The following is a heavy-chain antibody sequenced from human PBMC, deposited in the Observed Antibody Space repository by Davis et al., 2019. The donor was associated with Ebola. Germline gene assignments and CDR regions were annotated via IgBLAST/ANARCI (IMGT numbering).Heavy chain of an antibody. D-gene: IGHD2-15*01. Sequence: PSETLSLTCTVSGGSISSGGYYWSWIRQHPGKGLEWIGYIYYSGSTYYNPSLKSRVTISVDTSKNQFSLKLSSVTAADTAVYYCTRDFARYCRGGSCYGAGFDYWGQGTLVTVSS. J-gene: IGHJ4*02. V-gene: IGHV4-31*03. CDR2: IYYSGST. CDR1: GGSISSGGYY. CDR3: TRDFARYCRGGSCYGAGFDY.